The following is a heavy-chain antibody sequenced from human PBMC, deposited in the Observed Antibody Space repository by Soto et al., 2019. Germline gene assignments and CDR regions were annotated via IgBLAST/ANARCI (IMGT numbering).Heavy chain of an antibody. D-gene: IGHD6-6*01. V-gene: IGHV4-61*01. CDR3: AREFSNSPEAFDS. CDR2: ISYTGCT. J-gene: IGHJ4*02. CDR1: GGSVNSDNFF. Sequence: SETLSLTCTVSGGSVNSDNFFWSWIRQPPGRGLEWLGYISYTGCTNSIRSLKSRVTISIDTSRNQFSLKLSSVTAADTAVYYCAREFSNSPEAFDSWGQGSLVTVSS.